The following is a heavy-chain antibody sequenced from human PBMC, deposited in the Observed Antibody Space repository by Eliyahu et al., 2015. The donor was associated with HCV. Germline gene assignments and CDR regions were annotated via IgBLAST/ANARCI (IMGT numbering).Heavy chain of an antibody. Sequence: QVQLQQWGAGLLKPSETLSLTCAVYGGSFSGYYWSWIRQPPGKGLEWIGGINHSGSTNSNPSLKSRVTISVDTSKNQFSLKLSSVTAADTAVYYCARGRPAGSSGYYPLNWFDPWGQGTLVTVSS. V-gene: IGHV4-34*01. J-gene: IGHJ5*02. D-gene: IGHD3-22*01. CDR3: ARGRPAGSSGYYPLNWFDP. CDR1: GGSFSGYY. CDR2: INHSGST.